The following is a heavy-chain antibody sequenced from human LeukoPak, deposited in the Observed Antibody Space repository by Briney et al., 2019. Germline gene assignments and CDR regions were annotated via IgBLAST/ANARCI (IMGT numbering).Heavy chain of an antibody. CDR3: ARDLTSGWKRFFDH. V-gene: IGHV3-74*01. CDR1: GFIFSDYW. CDR2: LNSDGSST. D-gene: IGHD6-19*01. J-gene: IGHJ4*02. Sequence: PGGSLRLSCAASGFIFSDYWMHWVRQAPGKGLVWVSRLNSDGSSTIYADSVKGRFTISRDNAKNTLYLQMNSLRAEDTAVYYCARDLTSGWKRFFDHWGQGTLATVSS.